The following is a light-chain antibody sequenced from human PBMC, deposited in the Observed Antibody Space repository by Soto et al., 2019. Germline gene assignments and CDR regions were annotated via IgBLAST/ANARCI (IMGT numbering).Light chain of an antibody. CDR1: QSVISSA. J-gene: IGKJ5*01. V-gene: IGKV3-20*01. CDR2: GAS. CDR3: QQYGSSPPIT. Sequence: EIVLTQSPGTLSLSPGERAILSCRASQSVISSALAWYQQKPGQTPRLLIYGASSRATGIPDRFSGSGSEIDFTLTISRLEPEDCAVYYCQQYGSSPPITFGQGTRLEIK.